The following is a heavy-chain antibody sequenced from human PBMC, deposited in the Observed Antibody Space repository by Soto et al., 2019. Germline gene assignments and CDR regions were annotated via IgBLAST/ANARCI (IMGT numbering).Heavy chain of an antibody. CDR1: GGTFSSYA. CDR2: IIPIFGTA. V-gene: IGHV1-69*12. J-gene: IGHJ2*01. CDR3: ARVYSNHDWYFEL. Sequence: QVQLVQSGAEVKKPGSSVKVSCKASGGTFSSYAISWVRQAPGQGLEWMGGIIPIFGTANYAQKFQGRVTMTADDSTGRAYMERSSLRSEDTAVYYCARVYSNHDWYFELWGRGTLVTVSS. D-gene: IGHD4-4*01.